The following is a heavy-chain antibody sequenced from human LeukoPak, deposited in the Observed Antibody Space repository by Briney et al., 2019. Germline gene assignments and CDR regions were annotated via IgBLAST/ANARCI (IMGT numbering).Heavy chain of an antibody. CDR2: SRNEGHSYST. CDR3: VALLRGIGY. CDR1: GFTFSDHY. D-gene: IGHD3-10*01. J-gene: IGHJ4*02. Sequence: GGSLRLSCAASGFTFSDHYMDWDRQAPGKGLEWIGRSRNEGHSYSTDFAASVRGRASLSRDHSRNSLYLQINSLRTDDTAVYYCVALLRGIGYWGQGTLVTVSS. V-gene: IGHV3-72*01.